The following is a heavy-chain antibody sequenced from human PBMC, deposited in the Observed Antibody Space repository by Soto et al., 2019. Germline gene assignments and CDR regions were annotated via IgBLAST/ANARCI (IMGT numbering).Heavy chain of an antibody. V-gene: IGHV1-69*08. D-gene: IGHD3-10*01. CDR1: GGTFSSYT. CDR2: IIPIVGKP. CDR3: ARAYGSGSYRHFDY. J-gene: IGHJ4*02. Sequence: QVQLVQSGAEVKKPGSSVKVSCKASGGTFSSYTFSWVRQAPGQGLEWMDRIIPIVGKPNYAQKFQGRVTITADKSTSTAYMELSSLRSEDTAVYYCARAYGSGSYRHFDYWGQGTLVTVSS.